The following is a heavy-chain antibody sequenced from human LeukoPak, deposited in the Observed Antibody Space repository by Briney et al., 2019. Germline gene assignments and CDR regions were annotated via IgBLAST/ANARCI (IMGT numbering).Heavy chain of an antibody. CDR3: AKEGTDYDFWSGATKNAFDV. D-gene: IGHD3-3*01. CDR2: IRYDGSDK. J-gene: IGHJ3*01. CDR1: GFAFSNYG. Sequence: GGSLRLSCAASGFAFSNYGMHWVRQAPGKGLEWVAFIRYDGSDKYYADSVKGRFTISRDNSKNTLYLQMNSLRAEDTAVYYCAKEGTDYDFWSGATKNAFDVWGQGTMVTVSS. V-gene: IGHV3-30*02.